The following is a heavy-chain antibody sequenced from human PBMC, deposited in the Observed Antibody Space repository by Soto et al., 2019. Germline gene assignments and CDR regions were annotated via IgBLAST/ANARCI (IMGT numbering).Heavy chain of an antibody. CDR3: ASQYYYDSSGYALDAFDI. D-gene: IGHD3-22*01. V-gene: IGHV1-69*13. Sequence: SVKVSCKASGGTFSSYAISWVRQAPGQGLEWMGGIIPIFGTANYAQKFQGRVTITADESTSTAYMELSSLRSEDTAVYYCASQYYYDSSGYALDAFDIWGQGTMVTVSS. CDR2: IIPIFGTA. CDR1: GGTFSSYA. J-gene: IGHJ3*02.